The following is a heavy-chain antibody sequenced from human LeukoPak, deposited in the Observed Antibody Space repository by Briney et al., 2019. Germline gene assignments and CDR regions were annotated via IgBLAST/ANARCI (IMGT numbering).Heavy chain of an antibody. CDR3: AKDQISRYVEHHFDY. D-gene: IGHD1-14*01. J-gene: IGHJ4*02. CDR1: GFTFSSYA. Sequence: GGSLRLSCAASGFTFSSYAMSWVRQAPGKGLEWVSAISGSGGSTYYADSVKGRFTISRDNSKNTLYLQMNSLRAEDTAVYYCAKDQISRYVEHHFDYWGQGTLVTVSS. V-gene: IGHV3-23*01. CDR2: ISGSGGST.